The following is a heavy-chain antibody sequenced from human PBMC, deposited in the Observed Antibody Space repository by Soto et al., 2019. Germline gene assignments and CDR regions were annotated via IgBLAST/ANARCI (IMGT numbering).Heavy chain of an antibody. D-gene: IGHD5-18*01. CDR2: ISAYNGNT. CDR3: ARAYDVDTAPVD. Sequence: QVQLVQSGAEVKKPGASVKVSCKASGYTFTSYGISWVRQAPGQGLEWMGWISAYNGNTNYAQKLQGRGNMTTATSTSTAYMALRRMRYDDTAVYYCARAYDVDTAPVDWGQGTLVTVSS. V-gene: IGHV1-18*01. J-gene: IGHJ4*02. CDR1: GYTFTSYG.